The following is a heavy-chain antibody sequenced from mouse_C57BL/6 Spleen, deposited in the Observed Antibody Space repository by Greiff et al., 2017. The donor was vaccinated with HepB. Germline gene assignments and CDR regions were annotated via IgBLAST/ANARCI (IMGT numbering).Heavy chain of an antibody. Sequence: VQLQQSGAELVMPGASVKLSCKASGYTFTSYWMHWVKQRPGQGLEWIGEIDPSDSYTNYNQKFKGKSTLTVDKSSSTAYMQLSSLTSEDSAVYYCARGLDRGFAYWGQGTLVTVSA. J-gene: IGHJ3*01. CDR2: IDPSDSYT. V-gene: IGHV1-69*01. CDR1: GYTFTSYW. CDR3: ARGLDRGFAY. D-gene: IGHD3-2*01.